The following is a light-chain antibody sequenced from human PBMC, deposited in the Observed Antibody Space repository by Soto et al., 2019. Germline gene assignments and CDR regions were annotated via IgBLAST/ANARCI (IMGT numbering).Light chain of an antibody. J-gene: IGKJ5*01. CDR2: GAS. Sequence: EIVLTQSPGTLSLSQGERATLSCRASQSVSSSYLAWYQQKPGQAPRLLIYGASSRATGIPDRFSGSGSGTDFTLTISRLEPEDFAVYYCQQRSNWPITFGQGTRLENK. CDR1: QSVSSSY. V-gene: IGKV3D-20*02. CDR3: QQRSNWPIT.